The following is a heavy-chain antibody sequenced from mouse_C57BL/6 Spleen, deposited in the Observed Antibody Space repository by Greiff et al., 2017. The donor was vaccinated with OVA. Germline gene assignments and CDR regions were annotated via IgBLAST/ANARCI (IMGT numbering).Heavy chain of an antibody. CDR2: IYPGDGDT. J-gene: IGHJ2*01. V-gene: IGHV1-80*01. D-gene: IGHD1-1*01. Sequence: QVHVKQSGAELVKPGASVKISCKASGYAFSSYWMNWVKQRPGKGLEWIGQIYPGDGDTNYNGKFKGKATLTADKSSSTAYMQLSSLTSEDSAVYFCARSNITTVVFDYWGQGTTLTVSS. CDR3: ARSNITTVVFDY. CDR1: GYAFSSYW.